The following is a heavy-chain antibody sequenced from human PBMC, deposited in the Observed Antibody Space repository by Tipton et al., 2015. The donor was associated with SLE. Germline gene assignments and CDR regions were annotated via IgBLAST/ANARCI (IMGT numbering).Heavy chain of an antibody. J-gene: IGHJ6*03. CDR3: ARVSAYYDFWSGYYYYMDV. V-gene: IGHV4-39*07. CDR1: GGSISSSSYY. CDR2: IYHSGST. Sequence: TLSLTCTVSGGSISSSSYYWGWIRQPPGKGLEWIGSIYHSGSTYYNPSLKSRVTISVDTSKNQFSLKLSSVTAADTAVYYCARVSAYYDFWSGYYYYMDVWGKGTTVTVSS. D-gene: IGHD3-3*01.